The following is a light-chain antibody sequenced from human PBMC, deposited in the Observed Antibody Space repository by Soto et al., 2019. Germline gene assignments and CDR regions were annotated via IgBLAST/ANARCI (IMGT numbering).Light chain of an antibody. CDR2: DDN. J-gene: IGLJ1*01. Sequence: QWVQRHPPSVASAPGHKVTISCSGSSSNIGGNSVSWYQQIAGTAPKLLIYDDNKRPSGIPDRFSGSKSGTSATLGITGFHTGDEADYHCGSWDSSLSAYVFGTGTKVTVL. CDR1: SSNIGGNS. V-gene: IGLV1-51*01. CDR3: GSWDSSLSAYV.